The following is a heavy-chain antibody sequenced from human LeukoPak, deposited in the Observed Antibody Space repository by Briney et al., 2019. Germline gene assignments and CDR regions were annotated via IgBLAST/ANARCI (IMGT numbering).Heavy chain of an antibody. Sequence: GGSLRLSCAASGFTVSSNYKSWVRQAPGKGLEWVSVIYSGGSTYYADSVKGRFTISRDNSKNTLYLQMNSLRAEDTAVYYCARADRYSSSWPFDYWGQGTLVTVSS. CDR2: IYSGGST. D-gene: IGHD6-13*01. CDR3: ARADRYSSSWPFDY. V-gene: IGHV3-53*01. CDR1: GFTVSSNY. J-gene: IGHJ4*02.